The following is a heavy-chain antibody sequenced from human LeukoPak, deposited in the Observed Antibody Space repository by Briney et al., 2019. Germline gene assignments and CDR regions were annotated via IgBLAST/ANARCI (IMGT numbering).Heavy chain of an antibody. D-gene: IGHD2-8*01. CDR3: ASPPLTEWFSYLDY. Sequence: ASVKVSCKASGYTFPSYYMHWVRQVPGQGLEWMGIINPSTGTTSYAQKFQGRVTMTRDMSTSTVYMQLSSLRSEDTAVYYCASPPLTEWFSYLDYWAKEPWSPSPQ. CDR2: INPSTGTT. CDR1: GYTFPSYY. J-gene: IGHJ4*01. V-gene: IGHV1-46*01.